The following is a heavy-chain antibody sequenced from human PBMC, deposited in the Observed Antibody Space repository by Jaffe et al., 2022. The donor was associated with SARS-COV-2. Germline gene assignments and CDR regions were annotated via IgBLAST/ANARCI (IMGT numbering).Heavy chain of an antibody. CDR1: GFTFSSYS. V-gene: IGHV3-21*01. CDR3: ASNDYYDSSGYYYISGSIDY. J-gene: IGHJ4*02. Sequence: EVQLVESGGGLVKPGGSLRLSCAASGFTFSSYSMNWVRQAPGKGLEWVSSISSSSSYIYYADSVKGRFTISRDNAKNSLYLQMNSLRAEDTAVYYCASNDYYDSSGYYYISGSIDYWGQGTLVTVSS. CDR2: ISSSSSYI. D-gene: IGHD3-22*01.